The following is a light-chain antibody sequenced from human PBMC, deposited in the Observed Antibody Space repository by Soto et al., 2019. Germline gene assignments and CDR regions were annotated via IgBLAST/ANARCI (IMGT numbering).Light chain of an antibody. Sequence: DIQMTQSPSTLSASVGDRVTITCRASQSISSWLAWYQQKPGKAPKVLIYKASILQSGVPSRFSGSGSGTEFTLTITRLQPDDFATYSCQQYHDYFYTFGQGTKVGMK. CDR1: QSISSW. CDR2: KAS. CDR3: QQYHDYFYT. V-gene: IGKV1-5*03. J-gene: IGKJ2*01.